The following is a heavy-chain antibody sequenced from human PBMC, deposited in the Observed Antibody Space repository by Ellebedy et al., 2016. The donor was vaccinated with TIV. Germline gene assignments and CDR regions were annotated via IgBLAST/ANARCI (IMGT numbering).Heavy chain of an antibody. V-gene: IGHV3-23*01. CDR3: ARCPLARLPTDY. J-gene: IGHJ4*02. CDR2: ISGSGGST. Sequence: GESLKISXAASGFTFSSYAMSWVRQAPGKGLEWVSAISGSGGSTYYADSVKGRFTISRDNSKNTLYLQMNSLRAEDTAVYYCARCPLARLPTDYWGQGTLVTVSS. CDR1: GFTFSSYA. D-gene: IGHD2-21*02.